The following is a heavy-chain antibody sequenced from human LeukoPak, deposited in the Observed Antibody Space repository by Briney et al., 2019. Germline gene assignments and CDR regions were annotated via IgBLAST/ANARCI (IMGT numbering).Heavy chain of an antibody. D-gene: IGHD3-10*01. J-gene: IGHJ4*02. CDR3: ARGLYYGSGSYYFDY. V-gene: IGHV4-61*08. Sequence: SETLSLTCTVSGGSISSGGYYWSWIRQPPGKGLEWIGYIYYSGSTNYNPSLKSRVTISVDTSKNQFSLKLSSVTAADTAVYYCARGLYYGSGSYYFDYWGQGTLVTVSS. CDR1: GGSISSGGYY. CDR2: IYYSGST.